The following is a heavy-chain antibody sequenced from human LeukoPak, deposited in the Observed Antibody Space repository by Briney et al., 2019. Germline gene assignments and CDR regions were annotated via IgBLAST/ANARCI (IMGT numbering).Heavy chain of an antibody. V-gene: IGHV3-30*04. Sequence: PGRSLRLSCAASGFTFSSYVMHWVRQAPGKGLEWVALISYDGSNKYYADSVKGRFTISRDNSKNTLYLQMNSLRAEDTAVYYCARGGMWLAFDPWGQGTLVTVSS. J-gene: IGHJ5*02. D-gene: IGHD6-19*01. CDR2: ISYDGSNK. CDR3: ARGGMWLAFDP. CDR1: GFTFSSYV.